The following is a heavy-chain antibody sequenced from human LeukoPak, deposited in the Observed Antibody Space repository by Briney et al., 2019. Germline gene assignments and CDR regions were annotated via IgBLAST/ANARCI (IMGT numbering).Heavy chain of an antibody. CDR2: IYYSGST. V-gene: IGHV4-59*01. CDR3: ARGGTAVAADAGYFDY. Sequence: SETLSLTCTVSGGSISSYYWSWIWQPPGEGLEWIGYIYYSGSTNYNPSLKSRVTISVDTSKNQFSLKLSSVTAADTAVYYCARGGTAVAADAGYFDYWGQGTLVTVSS. J-gene: IGHJ4*02. D-gene: IGHD6-19*01. CDR1: GGSISSYY.